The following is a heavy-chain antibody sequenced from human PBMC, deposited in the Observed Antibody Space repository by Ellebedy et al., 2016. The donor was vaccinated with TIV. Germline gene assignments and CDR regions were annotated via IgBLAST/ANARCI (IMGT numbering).Heavy chain of an antibody. CDR1: GFTFNIYG. CDR2: ISSTSTFI. Sequence: PGGSLRLSCAASGFTFNIYGMNWVRQAPGKGLEWVASISSTSTFIYDADSVKGRLTIHRDNAKNLVYLQMSSLRAEDTAVYYCARDPWYYYDVNGYSPYFFDSWGQGTLVTVSS. CDR3: ARDPWYYYDVNGYSPYFFDS. V-gene: IGHV3-21*01. J-gene: IGHJ4*02. D-gene: IGHD3-22*01.